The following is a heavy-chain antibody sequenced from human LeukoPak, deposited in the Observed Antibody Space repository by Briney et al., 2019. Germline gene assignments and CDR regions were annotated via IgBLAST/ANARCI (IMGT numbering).Heavy chain of an antibody. Sequence: PGGPLRLSCAASGLTSGIYAMSWVRQAPGKGLEWVSAFSGGGDSFYADSVRGRFSISADRSRNILYLQMNSLRVEDTAVYYCGKEVERHFDLRYWGQGTPVTVSS. J-gene: IGHJ4*02. CDR1: GLTSGIYA. CDR2: FSGGGDS. V-gene: IGHV3-23*01. CDR3: GKEVERHFDLRY. D-gene: IGHD2-15*01.